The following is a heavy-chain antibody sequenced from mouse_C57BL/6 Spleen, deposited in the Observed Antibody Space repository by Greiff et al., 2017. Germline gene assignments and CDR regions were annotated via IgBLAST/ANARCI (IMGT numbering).Heavy chain of an antibody. D-gene: IGHD1-1*01. V-gene: IGHV1-55*01. CDR2: IYPGSGST. CDR1: GYTFTSYW. CDR3: ARKGAVVATDWYFDV. J-gene: IGHJ1*03. Sequence: QVHVKQPGAELVKPGASVKMSCKASGYTFTSYWITWVKQRPGQGLEWIGDIYPGSGSTNYNEKFKSKATLHVDTSSSTAYMQLSSLTSEDSAVYYCARKGAVVATDWYFDVWGTGTTVTVSS.